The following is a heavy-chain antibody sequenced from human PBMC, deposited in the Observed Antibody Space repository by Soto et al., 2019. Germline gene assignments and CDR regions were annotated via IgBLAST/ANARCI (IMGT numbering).Heavy chain of an antibody. D-gene: IGHD4-17*01. Sequence: QVQLQESGPGLVKPSETLSLTCTVSGGSISSYYWSWIRQPPGKGLEWIWYIFYRGSTNYNPSLKSRVTISVDTSKNQFSLKLSSVTAADTAMYYCAREAGVRYPFDPWGQGTLVTVSS. CDR1: GGSISSYY. CDR3: AREAGVRYPFDP. V-gene: IGHV4-59*01. CDR2: IFYRGST. J-gene: IGHJ5*02.